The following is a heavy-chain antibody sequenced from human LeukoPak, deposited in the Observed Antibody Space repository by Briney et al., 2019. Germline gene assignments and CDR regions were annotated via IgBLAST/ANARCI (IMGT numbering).Heavy chain of an antibody. CDR2: INHSGST. CDR3: AGDRHIDCGGDCYSGFDP. D-gene: IGHD2-21*02. V-gene: IGHV4-34*01. J-gene: IGHJ5*02. Sequence: SETLSLTCAVYGGSFSGYYWSWIRQPPGKGLEWIGEINHSGSTNYNPSLKSRVTISVDTSKNQFSLKLSSVTAADTAVYYCAGDRHIDCGGDCYSGFDPWGQGTLVTVSS. CDR1: GGSFSGYY.